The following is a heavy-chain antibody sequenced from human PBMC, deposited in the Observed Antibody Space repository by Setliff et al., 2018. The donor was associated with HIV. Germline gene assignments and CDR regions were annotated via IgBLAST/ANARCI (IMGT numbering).Heavy chain of an antibody. CDR2: LSGSGGST. J-gene: IGHJ4*02. D-gene: IGHD3-22*01. Sequence: PGGSLRLSCAASGFSFSSYWMHWVRQAPGKGLEWVSSLSGSGGSTYYADSVKGRFTISRDNSKNTLYLQMNSLRAEDTAVYYCAKDRYYDSSGSPFDYWGQGTLVTVSS. CDR1: GFSFSSYW. V-gene: IGHV3-23*01. CDR3: AKDRYYDSSGSPFDY.